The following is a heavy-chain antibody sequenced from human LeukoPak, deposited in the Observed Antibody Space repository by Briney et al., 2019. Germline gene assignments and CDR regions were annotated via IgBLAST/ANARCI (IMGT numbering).Heavy chain of an antibody. CDR2: IYYSGST. V-gene: IGHV4-31*03. CDR3: ARVRTYYYDSSGNYYYFDY. Sequence: PSETLSLTCTVSGGSISSGGYYWSWIRQHPGKGLEWIGYIYYSGSTYYNPSLKSRVTISVDTSKNQFSLKLSSVTAADTAVYYCARVRTYYYDSSGNYYYFDYWGQGTLVTVSS. J-gene: IGHJ4*02. D-gene: IGHD3-22*01. CDR1: GGSISSGGYY.